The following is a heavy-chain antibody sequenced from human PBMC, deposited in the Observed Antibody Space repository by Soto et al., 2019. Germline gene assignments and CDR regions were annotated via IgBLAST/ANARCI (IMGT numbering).Heavy chain of an antibody. D-gene: IGHD3-10*01. J-gene: IGHJ4*01. CDR1: GGCVSSYY. CDR3: ARNYGPGYTFDY. V-gene: IGHV4-59*08. Sequence: SETLSLTCTASGGCVSSYYWSWFRQPPGKGLEWIGYIYYSGSTNYNPSLKSRVTISVDTSKNQFSLKLSSVTAADTAVYYCARNYGPGYTFDYWGHGTLVTVSS. CDR2: IYYSGST.